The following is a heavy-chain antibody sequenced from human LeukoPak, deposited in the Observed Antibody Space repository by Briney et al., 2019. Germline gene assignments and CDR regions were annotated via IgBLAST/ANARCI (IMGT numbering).Heavy chain of an antibody. CDR1: GFTFRSYA. D-gene: IGHD6-13*01. J-gene: IGHJ4*02. V-gene: IGHV3-23*01. CDR3: AKKARIAAAGRNDY. CDR2: ISGSGGST. Sequence: AGGSLRLSCAASGFTFRSYAMSWVRQAPGKGREWVSAISGSGGSTYYADSVKGRFTISRDNSKNTLYLQMNSLRAEDTAVYYCAKKARIAAAGRNDYWGQGTLVTVSS.